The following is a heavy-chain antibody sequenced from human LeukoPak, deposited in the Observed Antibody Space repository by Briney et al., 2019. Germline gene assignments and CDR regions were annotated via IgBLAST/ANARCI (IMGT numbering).Heavy chain of an antibody. CDR1: GGSVNSGTYH. J-gene: IGHJ6*03. Sequence: PSETLSLTCTVSGGSVNSGTYHWGWVRQPPGKGLEWIGSVYFDGSTHDNPSLKSRVAISVDTSKNQFSLKLTSVTAADTAVYYCARDNYYYYMDVWGKGTTVTVSS. CDR2: VYFDGST. CDR3: ARDNYYYYMDV. V-gene: IGHV4-39*07.